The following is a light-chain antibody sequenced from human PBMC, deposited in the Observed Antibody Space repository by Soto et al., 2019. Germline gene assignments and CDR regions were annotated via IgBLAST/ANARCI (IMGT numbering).Light chain of an antibody. CDR2: GAS. CDR1: QSVSSSY. J-gene: IGKJ4*01. CDR3: QPYGSSPLT. Sequence: EIVLTQSPGTLSLSPGERATLSCRASQSVSSSYLAWYQQKPGQAPRLLIYGASSRATGIPDRFSGSGSGTDFTLNISRLEPEDFAVYYCQPYGSSPLTFGGGTKVEIK. V-gene: IGKV3-20*01.